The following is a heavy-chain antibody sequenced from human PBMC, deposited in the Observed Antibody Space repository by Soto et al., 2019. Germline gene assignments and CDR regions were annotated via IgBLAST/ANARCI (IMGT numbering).Heavy chain of an antibody. Sequence: SETLSLTCTVSGGSISSGGYCWSWIRQHPGKGLEWIGYIYYIGSTYYNPSLKSRVTISIDTSKNQFSLKLSSVTAADTAVYYCAREPSIWAQGTLVPVSS. J-gene: IGHJ4*02. CDR2: IYYIGST. V-gene: IGHV4-31*03. CDR1: GGSISSGGYC. CDR3: AREPSI.